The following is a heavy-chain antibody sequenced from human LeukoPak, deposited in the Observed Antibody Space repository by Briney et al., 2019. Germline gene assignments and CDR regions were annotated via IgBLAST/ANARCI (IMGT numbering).Heavy chain of an antibody. CDR3: ARGRKGQWLARPSGYFDY. CDR2: INHSGST. J-gene: IGHJ4*02. CDR1: GGSFSGYY. Sequence: SETLSLTCAVQGGSFSGYYWGWLRHPPGKGLEGIGEINHSGSTNYNPSLKSRVTISVDTSKNQFSLKLSSVTAADTAVYYCARGRKGQWLARPSGYFDYWGQGTLVTVSS. D-gene: IGHD6-19*01. V-gene: IGHV4-34*01.